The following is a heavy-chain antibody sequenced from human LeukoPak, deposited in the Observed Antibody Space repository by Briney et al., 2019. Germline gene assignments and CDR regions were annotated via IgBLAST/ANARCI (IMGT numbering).Heavy chain of an antibody. CDR2: IYYSGST. J-gene: IGHJ4*02. V-gene: IGHV4-31*03. CDR3: ARTREYFDS. CDR1: GGSISTGVYY. Sequence: SETLSLTCTVSGGSISTGVYYWSWIRQDPGKGLEWIGCIYYSGSTYYNPSLRSRVTISVDTSKNQFSLKLTSVTAADTAVYYCARTREYFDSWGQGTLVTVSS.